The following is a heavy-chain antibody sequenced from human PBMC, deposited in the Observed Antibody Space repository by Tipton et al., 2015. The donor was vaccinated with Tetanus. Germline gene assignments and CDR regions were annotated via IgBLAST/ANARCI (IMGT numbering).Heavy chain of an antibody. Sequence: TLSLTCTVSGGSISSGDYYWSWIRQPPGKGLEWIGYIYYSGSTYYNPSLKSRVTISVDTSKNQFSLKLSSVTAADTAVYYCARGGGGYYYDSSGPKGIWFDPWGQGTLVTVSS. D-gene: IGHD3-22*01. CDR1: GGSISSGDYY. J-gene: IGHJ5*02. CDR2: IYYSGST. CDR3: ARGGGGYYYDSSGPKGIWFDP. V-gene: IGHV4-30-4*01.